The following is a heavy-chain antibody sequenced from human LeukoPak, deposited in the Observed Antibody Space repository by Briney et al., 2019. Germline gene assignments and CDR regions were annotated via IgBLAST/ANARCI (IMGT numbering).Heavy chain of an antibody. Sequence: GGSLRLSCTASGFTFCDYAMSWVRQAPGKGLEWVGFIRSKAYGGTTEYAASVKGRFTISRDDSKSIAYLQMNSLKTEDTAVYYCTRDREDYDILTYRYYFDYWGQGTLVTVSS. CDR2: IRSKAYGGTT. CDR3: TRDREDYDILTYRYYFDY. D-gene: IGHD3-9*01. J-gene: IGHJ4*02. V-gene: IGHV3-49*04. CDR1: GFTFCDYA.